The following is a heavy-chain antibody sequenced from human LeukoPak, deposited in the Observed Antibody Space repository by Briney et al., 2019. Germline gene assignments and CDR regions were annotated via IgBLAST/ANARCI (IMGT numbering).Heavy chain of an antibody. CDR2: FDPEDGET. CDR1: GYTLTELS. Sequence: ASVKVPCKVSGYTLTELSMHWVRQAPGKGLEWMGGFDPEDGETIYAQKFQGRVTMTEDTSTDTAYMELSSLRSEDTAVYYCATDIAVAPKGDYYYMDVWGKGTTVTVSS. CDR3: ATDIAVAPKGDYYYMDV. D-gene: IGHD6-19*01. V-gene: IGHV1-24*01. J-gene: IGHJ6*03.